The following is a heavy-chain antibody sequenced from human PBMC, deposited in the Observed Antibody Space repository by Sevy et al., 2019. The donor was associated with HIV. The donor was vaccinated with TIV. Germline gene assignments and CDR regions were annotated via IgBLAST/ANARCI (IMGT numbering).Heavy chain of an antibody. CDR2: IRNHPDGGTT. V-gene: IGHV3-15*01. J-gene: IGHJ6*02. CDR1: GFTFRNAW. Sequence: GESLKISCTAYGFTFRNAWMTWVRQVPGKGLEWVGRIRNHPDGGTTDYAAPVRGRFTISRDDSKNTMYLQMNSLKSEDTAVYYCSTDIVVQSGYSYDFSTFNPDLPHNSGADVWAQGTTVTVSS. D-gene: IGHD5-12*01. CDR3: STDIVVQSGYSYDFSTFNPDLPHNSGADV.